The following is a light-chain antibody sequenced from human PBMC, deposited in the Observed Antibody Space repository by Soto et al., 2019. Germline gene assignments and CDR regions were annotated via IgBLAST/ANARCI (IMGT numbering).Light chain of an antibody. CDR3: CSRTSIITYI. J-gene: IGLJ1*01. CDR2: NNN. Sequence: QSVLTQPPSVSAAPGQKVTISCSGSRSNIGNNYVAWYQQFPGTVPKLLIYNNNGRPSGTPDRISGSASGTSATLTITGLQTGDEADYYCCSRTSIITYIFGSGTKVTVL. V-gene: IGLV1-51*01. CDR1: RSNIGNNY.